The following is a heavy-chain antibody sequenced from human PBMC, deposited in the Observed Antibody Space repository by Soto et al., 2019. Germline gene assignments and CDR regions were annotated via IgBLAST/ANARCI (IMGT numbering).Heavy chain of an antibody. Sequence: HPGGSLRLSCAASGFTFSSYAMSWVRQAPGKGLEWVSAISGSGGSTYYADSVKGRFTISRDNSKNTLYLQMNSLRAEDTAVYYCAKVPYYYDIDVWPRNAEYFQHWGQGTLVTVPS. J-gene: IGHJ1*01. V-gene: IGHV3-23*01. CDR1: GFTFSSYA. D-gene: IGHD3-22*01. CDR3: AKVPYYYDIDVWPRNAEYFQH. CDR2: ISGSGGST.